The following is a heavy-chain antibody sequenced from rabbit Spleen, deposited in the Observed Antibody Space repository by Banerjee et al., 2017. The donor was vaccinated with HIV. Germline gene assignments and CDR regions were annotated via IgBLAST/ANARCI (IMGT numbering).Heavy chain of an antibody. D-gene: IGHD8-1*01. CDR1: GFSFSSSYD. V-gene: IGHV1S40*01. CDR2: IYTGNYKT. Sequence: VESGGGLVKPGASLTLTCTASGFSFSSSYDMCWVRQAPGKGLEWIGCIYTGNYKTYYAGWAKGRFTISKASSTTVTLQMTSLTAADTATYFCARDGAGGSYFALWGPGTLVTVS. J-gene: IGHJ4*01. CDR3: ARDGAGGSYFAL.